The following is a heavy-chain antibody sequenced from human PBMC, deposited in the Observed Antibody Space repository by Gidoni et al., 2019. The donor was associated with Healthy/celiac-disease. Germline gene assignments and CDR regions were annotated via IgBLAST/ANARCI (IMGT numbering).Heavy chain of an antibody. CDR3: AHRKVYGDFSLGDAFDV. V-gene: IGHV2-5*02. CDR1: GFSLTTIEVG. D-gene: IGHD4-17*01. CDR2: IYWDDDK. Sequence: QITLKESGPTLVKPTPTLTLTCTFSGFSLTTIEVGVGWIRQPPGKAPEWLALIYWDDDKRYSPSLKSSLTINKDTSKNRVVLTMTNMDPVDNATYYCAHRKVYGDFSLGDAFDVWGQGTMVTVSS. J-gene: IGHJ3*01.